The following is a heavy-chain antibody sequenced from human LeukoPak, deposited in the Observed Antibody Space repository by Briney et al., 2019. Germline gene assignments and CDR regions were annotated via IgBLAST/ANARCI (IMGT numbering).Heavy chain of an antibody. V-gene: IGHV4-59*01. J-gene: IGHJ3*02. Sequence: PSETPSLTCTVSGGSISSYYWSWIRQPPGKGLEWIGYIYYSGSTNYNPSLKSRVTISVDTSKNQFSLKLSSVTAADTAVYYCARVSYGDPPDAFDIWGQGTMVTVSS. CDR1: GGSISSYY. CDR2: IYYSGST. D-gene: IGHD4-17*01. CDR3: ARVSYGDPPDAFDI.